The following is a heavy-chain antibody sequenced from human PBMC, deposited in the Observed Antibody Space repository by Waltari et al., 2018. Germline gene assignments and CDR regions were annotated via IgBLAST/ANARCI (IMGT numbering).Heavy chain of an antibody. V-gene: IGHV1-2*02. CDR1: GYTFTDYY. CDR2: INPNSGVT. Sequence: QVQLVQSGAEVKQPGASVKVSCKASGYTFTDYYMHWVRQAPGQGLEWVGSINPNSGVTNYTRKFKSIVTMNRDTSITTADMELSSLRSDGTTVYYCATYLRSSGSYSLISWGQGTLVTVSS. CDR3: ATYLRSSGSYSLIS. J-gene: IGHJ5*02. D-gene: IGHD1-26*01.